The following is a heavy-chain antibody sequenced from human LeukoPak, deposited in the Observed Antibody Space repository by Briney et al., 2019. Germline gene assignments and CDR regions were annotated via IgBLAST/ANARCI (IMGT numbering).Heavy chain of an antibody. D-gene: IGHD2-2*01. CDR1: GGTFSSYA. CDR3: ARDEGRGDCSSTSCFRYGMDV. CDR2: IIPIFGTA. V-gene: IGHV1-69*13. J-gene: IGHJ6*04. Sequence: SVKVSCKASGGTFSSYAISWVRQAPGQGLEWMGGIIPIFGTANYAQKFQGRVTITADESTSTAYMELSSLRSEDTAVCYCARDEGRGDCSSTSCFRYGMDVWGKGTTVTVSS.